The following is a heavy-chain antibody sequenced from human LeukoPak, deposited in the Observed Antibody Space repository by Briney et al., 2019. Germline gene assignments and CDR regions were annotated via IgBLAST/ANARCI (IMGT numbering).Heavy chain of an antibody. J-gene: IGHJ5*02. V-gene: IGHV4-61*01. D-gene: IGHD3-3*01. Sequence: SETLSLTCTVSGGSISSSSYYWSWIRQPPGKGLEWIGYIYYSGSTNYNPSLKSRVTISVDTSKNQFSLKLSSVTAADTAVYYCARGLRFSNWFDPWGQGTLVTVSS. CDR2: IYYSGST. CDR3: ARGLRFSNWFDP. CDR1: GGSISSSSYY.